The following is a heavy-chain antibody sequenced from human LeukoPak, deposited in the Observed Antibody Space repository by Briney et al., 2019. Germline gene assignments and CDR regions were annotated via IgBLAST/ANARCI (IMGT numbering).Heavy chain of an antibody. D-gene: IGHD2-15*01. Sequence: ASVKVSCKASGYTFTSYYMHWVRQAPGQGLEWMGIINPSGGSTSYAQKFQGRVTITADESTSTAYMELSSLRSEDTAVYYCARAASRLLHNCDYWGQGTLVTVSS. J-gene: IGHJ4*02. V-gene: IGHV1-46*01. CDR1: GYTFTSYY. CDR3: ARAASRLLHNCDY. CDR2: INPSGGST.